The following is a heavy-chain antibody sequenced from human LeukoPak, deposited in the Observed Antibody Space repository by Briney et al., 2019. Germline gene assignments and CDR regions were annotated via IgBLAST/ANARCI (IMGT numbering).Heavy chain of an antibody. J-gene: IGHJ4*02. CDR1: GGSISSYY. CDR3: ARGGYSYGARGVFDY. Sequence: KSSETLSLTCTVSGGSISSYYWSWIRQPPGKGLEWIGYIYYSGSTNYNPSLKSRVTISVDTSKNQFSLKLSSVTAADTAVYYCARGGYSYGARGVFDYWGQGTLVTVSS. CDR2: IYYSGST. V-gene: IGHV4-59*01. D-gene: IGHD5-18*01.